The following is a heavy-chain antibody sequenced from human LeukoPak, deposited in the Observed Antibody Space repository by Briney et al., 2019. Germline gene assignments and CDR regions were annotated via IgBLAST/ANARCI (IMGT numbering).Heavy chain of an antibody. CDR1: GFTFSSYS. Sequence: PWGSLRLSCAASGFTFSSYSMNWVRQAPGERLEWVSSISSSSSYIYYADSVKGRFTISRDDAKNSLFLQMNSLRAEDTAVYYCAKELSSGSYYGEFDYWGQGTLVTVSS. J-gene: IGHJ4*02. CDR3: AKELSSGSYYGEFDY. V-gene: IGHV3-21*01. CDR2: ISSSSSYI. D-gene: IGHD3-10*01.